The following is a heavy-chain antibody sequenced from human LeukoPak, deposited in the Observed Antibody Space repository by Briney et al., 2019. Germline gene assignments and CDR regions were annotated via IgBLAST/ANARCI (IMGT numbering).Heavy chain of an antibody. J-gene: IGHJ5*02. CDR3: ARDLRHSSSWLNWFDP. V-gene: IGHV4-59*01. D-gene: IGHD6-13*01. CDR2: IYYSGST. Sequence: PSETLSLTCTVSGGSISSYYWSWIRQPPGKGLEWIGYIYYSGSTNYNPSLKSRATVSVDTSKNQFSLKLSSVTAADTAVYYCARDLRHSSSWLNWFDPWGQGTLVTVSS. CDR1: GGSISSYY.